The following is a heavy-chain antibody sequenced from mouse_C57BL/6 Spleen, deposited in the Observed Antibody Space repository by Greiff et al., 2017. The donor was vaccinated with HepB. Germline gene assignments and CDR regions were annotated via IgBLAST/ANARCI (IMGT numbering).Heavy chain of an antibody. J-gene: IGHJ3*01. V-gene: IGHV5-17*01. CDR2: ISSGSSTI. D-gene: IGHD1-1*01. CDR1: GFTFSDYG. Sequence: EVKLMESGGGLVKPGGSLKLSCAASGFTFSDYGMHWVRQAPEKGLEWVAYISSGSSTIYYADTVKGRFTISRDNAKNTLFLQMTSLRSEDTAMYYCARGGPYGSSFAWFAYWGQGTLVTVSA. CDR3: ARGGPYGSSFAWFAY.